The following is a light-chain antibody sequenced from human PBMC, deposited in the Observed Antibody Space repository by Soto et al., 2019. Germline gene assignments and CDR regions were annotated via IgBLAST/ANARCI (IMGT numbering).Light chain of an antibody. Sequence: IPLTQSPSSLSASVGDRVTITCRASQGISSYLAWYQQKPGRAPKLLIYVASTLQSGVPSRFSGSGSGTDFPLTISSLQPEEFATYYCQQLSNYPLTFGGGTKVEIK. J-gene: IGKJ4*01. CDR2: VAS. CDR3: QQLSNYPLT. CDR1: QGISSY. V-gene: IGKV1-9*01.